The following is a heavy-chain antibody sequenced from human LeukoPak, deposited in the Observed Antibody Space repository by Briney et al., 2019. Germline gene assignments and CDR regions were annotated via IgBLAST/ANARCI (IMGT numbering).Heavy chain of an antibody. CDR3: ARDGGRYCSSTSCYPDY. CDR2: INPNSGGT. J-gene: IGHJ4*02. D-gene: IGHD2-2*01. Sequence: ASVKVSCTASGYTFTGYYMHWVRQAPGQGLEWMGWINPNSGGTNYAQKFQGRVTMTRDTSISTAYMELSRLRSGDTAVYYCARDGGRYCSSTSCYPDYWGQGTLVTVSS. V-gene: IGHV1-2*02. CDR1: GYTFTGYY.